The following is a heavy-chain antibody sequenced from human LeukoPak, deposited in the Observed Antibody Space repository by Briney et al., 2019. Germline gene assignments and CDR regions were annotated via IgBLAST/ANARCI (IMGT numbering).Heavy chain of an antibody. D-gene: IGHD2/OR15-2a*01. CDR1: GFTFSSYG. CDR2: ISYDGSDK. J-gene: IGHJ4*02. CDR3: AKGVLSAHLDY. Sequence: PGGSLRLSCAASGFTFSSYGMHWVRQAPGKGLEWVAVISYDGSDKYYADSVKGRFTISRDNSKNTLYLQMNSLRAEDTAIYYCAKGVLSAHLDYWGQGTLVTVSS. V-gene: IGHV3-30*18.